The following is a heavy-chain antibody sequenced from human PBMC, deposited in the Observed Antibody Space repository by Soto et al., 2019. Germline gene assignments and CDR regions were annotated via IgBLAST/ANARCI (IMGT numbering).Heavy chain of an antibody. V-gene: IGHV4-30-4*01. CDR3: ARNGALDY. J-gene: IGHJ4*02. CDR2: ILYSGTT. CDR1: GGSISSGDYY. D-gene: IGHD2-8*01. Sequence: QVQLQESGPGLVKPSQTLSLTCTVSGGSISSGDYYWSWIRQPPGKDLEWIGYILYSGTTNYNPSRERRLTISVDTSKNQFSLKLTSVTAADTAVYYCARNGALDYWGRGTLVTVSS.